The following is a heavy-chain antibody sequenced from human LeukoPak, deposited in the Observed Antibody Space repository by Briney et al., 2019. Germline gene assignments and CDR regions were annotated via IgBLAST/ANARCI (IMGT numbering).Heavy chain of an antibody. Sequence: GGSLRLSCAASGFTFNNYGMHWVRQAPGKGLEWMALIWYDGSNKYYADSVKGRFTISRDNSKNTLYLQMNSLRAEDTAVYYCARSSKRGPYDYWGQGTLVTVSS. CDR1: GFTFNNYG. CDR3: ARSSKRGPYDY. V-gene: IGHV3-33*01. CDR2: IWYDGSNK. J-gene: IGHJ4*02.